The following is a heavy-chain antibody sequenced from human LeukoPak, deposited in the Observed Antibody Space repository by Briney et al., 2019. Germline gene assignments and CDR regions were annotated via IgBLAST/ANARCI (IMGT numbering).Heavy chain of an antibody. CDR1: GFTFSSYE. CDR2: ISSSGSTI. Sequence: GSLRLSCAASGFTFSSYEMNWVRQAPGKGLEWVSYISSSGSTIYYADSVKGRFTISKDNAKNSLYLQMNSLRAEDTAVYYCTTGNYYDSSGYYFDYWGQGTLVTVSS. D-gene: IGHD3-22*01. V-gene: IGHV3-48*03. CDR3: TTGNYYDSSGYYFDY. J-gene: IGHJ4*02.